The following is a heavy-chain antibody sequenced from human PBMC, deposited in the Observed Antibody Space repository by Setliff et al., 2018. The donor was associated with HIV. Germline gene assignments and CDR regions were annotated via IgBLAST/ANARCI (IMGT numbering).Heavy chain of an antibody. CDR3: ARDLTGSSTDY. Sequence: SVKVSCKASGGTFSSYAISWVRQALGQGLEWMGRIIPIFGTANYAQKFQGRVTITADKSTSTAYMELSSLRSEDTAVYYCARDLTGSSTDYWGQGTLVTVSS. D-gene: IGHD2-15*01. V-gene: IGHV1-69*06. J-gene: IGHJ4*02. CDR2: IIPIFGTA. CDR1: GGTFSSYA.